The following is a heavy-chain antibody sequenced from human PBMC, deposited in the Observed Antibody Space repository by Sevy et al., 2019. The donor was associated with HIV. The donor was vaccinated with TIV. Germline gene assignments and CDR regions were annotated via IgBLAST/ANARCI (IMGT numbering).Heavy chain of an antibody. V-gene: IGHV3-20*01. D-gene: IGHD3-22*01. Sequence: GGSLRLSCAASGFTFDDYAMSWVRQAPGKGLEWVSAINWKTDNVGYADSVKGRFTISRDSAKRSLYLQMNSLRPEDTALYHCARNTYYLDSTGFGAFDIWGQGIMVTVSS. CDR3: ARNTYYLDSTGFGAFDI. CDR2: INWKTDNV. J-gene: IGHJ3*02. CDR1: GFTFDDYA.